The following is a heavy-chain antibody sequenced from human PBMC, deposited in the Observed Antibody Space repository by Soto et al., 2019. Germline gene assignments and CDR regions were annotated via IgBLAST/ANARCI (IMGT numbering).Heavy chain of an antibody. CDR3: ARLGYCTNGVCLPQYGMDV. V-gene: IGHV5-10-1*01. CDR1: GYSFTSYW. D-gene: IGHD2-8*01. J-gene: IGHJ6*04. CDR2: IDPSDSYT. Sequence: HGESLKISCKGSGYSFTSYWISWVRQMPGKGLEWMGRIDPSDSYTNYSPSFQGHVTISADKSISTAYLQWSSLKASDTAMYYCARLGYCTNGVCLPQYGMDVWGKGTTVTVSS.